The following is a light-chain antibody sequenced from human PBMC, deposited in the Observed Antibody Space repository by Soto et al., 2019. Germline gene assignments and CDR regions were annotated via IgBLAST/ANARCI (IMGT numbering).Light chain of an antibody. CDR3: QQRTNWMYT. CDR2: ETS. CDR1: QSVSSY. J-gene: IGKJ2*01. V-gene: IGKV3-11*01. Sequence: EIVLTQSPATLFLSPGERATLSCRASQSVSSYLAWYQQKPGQAPRLLIYETSNRATGIPARFSGSGSGTDFTLTISSLEPEDFAVYYCQQRTNWMYTFGQGTKLEIK.